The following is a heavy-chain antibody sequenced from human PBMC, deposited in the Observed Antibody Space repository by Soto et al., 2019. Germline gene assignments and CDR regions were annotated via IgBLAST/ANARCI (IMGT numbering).Heavy chain of an antibody. CDR1: GFTFSSYG. CDR2: IWYDGSNK. Sequence: PGGSLRLSCAASGFTFSSYGMHWVRQAPGKGLEWVAVIWYDGSNKYYADSVKGRFTISRDNSKNTLYLQMNSLRAEDTAVYYCARDLEVNAHLRTDDVGWGQGTLVTVSS. V-gene: IGHV3-33*01. D-gene: IGHD1-1*01. J-gene: IGHJ4*02. CDR3: ARDLEVNAHLRTDDVG.